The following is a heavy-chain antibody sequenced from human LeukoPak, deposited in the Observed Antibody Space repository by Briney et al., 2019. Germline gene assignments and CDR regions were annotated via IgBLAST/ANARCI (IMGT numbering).Heavy chain of an antibody. V-gene: IGHV3-21*01. CDR2: ISSSSSYI. J-gene: IGHJ3*02. CDR1: GFTFSSYS. Sequence: PGGSLRLSCAASGFTFSSYSMNWVRQAPGKGLEWVSSISSSSSYIYYADSVKGRFTISRDNAKNTLYLQMNSLRAEDTAIYYCARESGFYGDYGAFDIWGQGTTVTVSS. CDR3: ARESGFYGDYGAFDI. D-gene: IGHD4-17*01.